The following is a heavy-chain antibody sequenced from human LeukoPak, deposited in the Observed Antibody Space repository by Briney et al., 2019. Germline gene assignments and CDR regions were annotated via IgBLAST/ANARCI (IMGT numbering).Heavy chain of an antibody. Sequence: ASVKVSCKASGYTFTGYYMHWVRQAPGQGPEWMGWINPNSGGTNYAQKFQGRVTMTRDTSISTAYMELSSLRSDDSAVYYCARLGESGWFGESPFDYWGQGTLVTVSS. J-gene: IGHJ4*02. CDR1: GYTFTGYY. CDR3: ARLGESGWFGESPFDY. D-gene: IGHD3-10*01. CDR2: INPNSGGT. V-gene: IGHV1-2*02.